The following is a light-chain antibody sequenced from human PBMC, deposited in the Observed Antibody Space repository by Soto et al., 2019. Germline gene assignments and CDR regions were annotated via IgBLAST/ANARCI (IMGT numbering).Light chain of an antibody. CDR2: EVS. V-gene: IGLV2-14*01. CDR3: SSYTSSSTPLYV. Sequence: QSVLTQPASVSGTPGQSITISCTGSNSDVGIYDFVSWYQHHPGRAPKLIVSEVSHRPSGVSNRFSGSKSGNTASLTISGLQAEDEADYYCSSYTSSSTPLYVFGTGTKVTVL. J-gene: IGLJ1*01. CDR1: NSDVGIYDF.